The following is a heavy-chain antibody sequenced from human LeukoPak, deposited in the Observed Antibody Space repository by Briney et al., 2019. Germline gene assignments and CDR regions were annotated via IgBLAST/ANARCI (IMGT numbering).Heavy chain of an antibody. J-gene: IGHJ4*02. D-gene: IGHD2-2*01. V-gene: IGHV3-53*01. Sequence: GGSLRLSCTASGFTVSSKYMSWVRQAPGQGLEWVSVIYSGGSTYYADSVKGRFTISSDNSQNTLYLKKNSLRAGDTACYDCARGCSSTSCYGFDYWGQGTLVTVSS. CDR2: IYSGGST. CDR3: ARGCSSTSCYGFDY. CDR1: GFTVSSKY.